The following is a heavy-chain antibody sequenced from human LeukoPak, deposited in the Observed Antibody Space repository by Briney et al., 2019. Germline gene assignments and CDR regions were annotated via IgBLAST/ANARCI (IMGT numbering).Heavy chain of an antibody. V-gene: IGHV3-23*01. D-gene: IGHD2-15*01. CDR1: GFTFSSYG. Sequence: GGSLRLSCAASGFTFSSYGMSWVRQAPGKGLEWVTAISGSGGSTYYADSVKGRFTISRDNSKNTLYLQMNSLRAEDTAVYYCARADIVVVVAATLDYWGQGTLVTVSS. CDR2: ISGSGGST. J-gene: IGHJ4*02. CDR3: ARADIVVVVAATLDY.